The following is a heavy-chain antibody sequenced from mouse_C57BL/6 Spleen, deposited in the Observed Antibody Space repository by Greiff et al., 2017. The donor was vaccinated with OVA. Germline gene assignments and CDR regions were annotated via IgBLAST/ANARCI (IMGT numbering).Heavy chain of an antibody. J-gene: IGHJ1*03. CDR2: INYDGSST. CDR3: ARGGYGNSYWYFDV. D-gene: IGHD2-1*01. CDR1: GFTFSDYY. Sequence: EVQVVESEGGLVQPGSSMKLSCTASGFTFSDYYMAWVRQVPEKGLEWVANINYDGSSTYYLDSLKSRFIISRDNAKNILYLQMSSLKSEDTATYYCARGGYGNSYWYFDVWGTGTTVTVSS. V-gene: IGHV5-16*01.